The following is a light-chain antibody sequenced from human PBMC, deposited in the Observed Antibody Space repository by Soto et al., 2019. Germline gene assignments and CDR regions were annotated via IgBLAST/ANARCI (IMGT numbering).Light chain of an antibody. J-gene: IGKJ4*01. CDR2: DAS. CDR1: QSVSSY. Sequence: ENVLTQSPATLSLSPGERATLSCRASQSVSSYLAWYQQKPGQGPRLLIYDASNRATGIPARFSGSGSGTDFTLTISSLEPEDFAVYDCQQGNNWPLTFGGGTKVEIK. V-gene: IGKV3-11*01. CDR3: QQGNNWPLT.